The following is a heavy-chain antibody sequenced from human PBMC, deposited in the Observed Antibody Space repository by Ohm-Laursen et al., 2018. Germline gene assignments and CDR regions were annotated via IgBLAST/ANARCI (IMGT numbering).Heavy chain of an antibody. D-gene: IGHD6-13*01. J-gene: IGHJ4*02. Sequence: LSLTCAASGFTVSTNYMIWVRQAPGKGLEWVGRIKSKTDGGTTDYAAPVKDRFTISRDDSKNTLYLQMNSLKTEDTAVYYCTTSSSWYQYWGQGTLVTVSS. CDR3: TTSSSWYQY. V-gene: IGHV3-15*01. CDR1: GFTVSTNY. CDR2: IKSKTDGGTT.